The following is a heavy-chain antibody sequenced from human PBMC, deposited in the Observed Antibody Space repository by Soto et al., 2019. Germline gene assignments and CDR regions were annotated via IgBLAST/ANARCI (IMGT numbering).Heavy chain of an antibody. J-gene: IGHJ4*02. CDR2: IYYSGST. D-gene: IGHD6-19*01. Sequence: QLQLQESGPGLVKPSETLSLTCTVSGGSISSSSYYWGWIRQPPGKGLEWIGSIYYSGSTYYNPSLKSRVTIPVDTSKHQFALKLGSVTAADTAVYYCARAIAVAGGFDYWGQGTLVTVSS. V-gene: IGHV4-39*01. CDR3: ARAIAVAGGFDY. CDR1: GGSISSSSYY.